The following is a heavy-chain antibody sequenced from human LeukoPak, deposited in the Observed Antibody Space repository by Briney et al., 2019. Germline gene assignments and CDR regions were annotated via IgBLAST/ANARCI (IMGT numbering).Heavy chain of an antibody. CDR2: MNPNSGNT. D-gene: IGHD5-24*01. CDR3: ARGRRKRWLRWYYYYYMDV. J-gene: IGHJ6*03. V-gene: IGHV1-8*01. CDR1: GYTFTSYD. Sequence: ASVKVSCKASGYTFTSYDINWVRQGTGQGLEWMGWMNPNSGNTGYAQKFQGRVTMTRNTSISTAYMELSSLRSEDTAVYYCARGRRKRWLRWYYYYYMDVWGKGTTVTVSS.